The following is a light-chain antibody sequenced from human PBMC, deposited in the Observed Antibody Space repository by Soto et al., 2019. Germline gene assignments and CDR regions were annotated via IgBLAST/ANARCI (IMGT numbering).Light chain of an antibody. V-gene: IGKV1-5*03. CDR3: QPYDTYWT. J-gene: IGKJ1*01. CDR2: KAS. Sequence: DIKMTQSPSTLSASVGDRVTITCRASQSINNWLAWYQQKPGKAPKLLIYKASNLDIGVPPRFSGSGSGTEFTLTISSLQPDDFATYYCQPYDTYWTFGQGTKGEIK. CDR1: QSINNW.